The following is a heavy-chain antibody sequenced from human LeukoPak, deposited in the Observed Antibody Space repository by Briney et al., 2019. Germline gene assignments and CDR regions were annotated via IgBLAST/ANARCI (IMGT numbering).Heavy chain of an antibody. D-gene: IGHD5-18*01. Sequence: SETLSLTCTVSGGSISSYYWSWIRQPPGKGLEWIGYIYYSGSTNYNPSLKSRVTISVDTSKNQFSLKLSSVTAADTAVYYCARGRYNYALEDYFDYWGQGTLVTVSS. V-gene: IGHV4-59*01. CDR1: GGSISSYY. CDR3: ARGRYNYALEDYFDY. CDR2: IYYSGST. J-gene: IGHJ4*02.